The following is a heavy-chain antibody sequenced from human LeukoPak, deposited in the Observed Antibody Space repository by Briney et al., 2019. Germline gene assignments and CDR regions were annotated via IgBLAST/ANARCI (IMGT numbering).Heavy chain of an antibody. J-gene: IGHJ4*02. V-gene: IGHV1-2*02. D-gene: IGHD6-19*01. Sequence: ASVKDSCKTSGYAFSEHYIHWVRQAPGQGLEWMGWINPRSGDSKYAQGRVTMTRDKSLTTVDMELSSLTSDDTAVYYCARDGGRGWDLDYWGQGTPVTVSS. CDR3: ARDGGRGWDLDY. CDR2: INPRSGDS. CDR1: GYAFSEHY.